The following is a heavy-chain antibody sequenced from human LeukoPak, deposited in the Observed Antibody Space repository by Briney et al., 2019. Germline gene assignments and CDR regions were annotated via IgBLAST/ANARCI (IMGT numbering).Heavy chain of an antibody. CDR1: GGSISSYY. D-gene: IGHD1-14*01. J-gene: IGHJ4*02. V-gene: IGHV4-59*01. CDR3: ARDRNQGGYFDY. Sequence: SETLSLTCTVSGGSISSYYWSWIRRPPGKGLEWIGYIYYSGSTNYNPSLKSRVTISVDTSKNQFSLKLSSVTAADTAVYYCARDRNQGGYFDYWGQGTLVTVSS. CDR2: IYYSGST.